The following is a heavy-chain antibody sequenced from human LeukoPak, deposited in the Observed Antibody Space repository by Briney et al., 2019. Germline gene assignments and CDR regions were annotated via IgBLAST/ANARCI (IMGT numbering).Heavy chain of an antibody. J-gene: IGHJ4*02. CDR2: MYTSGNT. D-gene: IGHD3-16*02. V-gene: IGHV4-61*02. CDR1: GGSISSGSYY. CDR3: ARTMITFGGVIPSLLYYFDH. Sequence: PSETLCLTCTVFGGSISSGSYYWSWIRQPAGKGLEWIVRMYTSGNTNYNPSLKSRVTISVDTSKNQCSLKLSSVTAADTAVYYCARTMITFGGVIPSLLYYFDHWGQGTLVTVSS.